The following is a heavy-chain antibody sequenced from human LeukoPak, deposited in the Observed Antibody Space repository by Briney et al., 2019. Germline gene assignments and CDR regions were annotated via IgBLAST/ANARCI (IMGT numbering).Heavy chain of an antibody. CDR3: ATVDDILTGYSTTDY. CDR2: VDPEDGET. D-gene: IGHD3-9*01. V-gene: IGHV1-69-2*01. J-gene: IGHJ4*02. Sequence: ASVKVSCKVSGYTFTDYYMHWVQQAPGKGLEWMGLVDPEDGETIYAEKFQGRVTITAGTSTDTAYMELSSLRSEDTAVYYCATVDDILTGYSTTDYWGQGTLVTVSS. CDR1: GYTFTDYY.